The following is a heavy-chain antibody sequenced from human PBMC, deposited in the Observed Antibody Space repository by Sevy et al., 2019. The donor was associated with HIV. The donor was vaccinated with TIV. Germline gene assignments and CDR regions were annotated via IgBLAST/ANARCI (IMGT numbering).Heavy chain of an antibody. CDR3: ASPPPNSRKAFDI. CDR1: GFTFSDYY. V-gene: IGHV3-11*01. Sequence: GGSLRLSCAASGFTFSDYYMSWIRQAPGKGLEWVSYISSSGSTIIYADSVKGRFTISRDNAKNSRYLQMNSLRAEDTAVYYCASPPPNSRKAFDIWGQGTMVTVSS. D-gene: IGHD1-7*01. CDR2: ISSSGSTI. J-gene: IGHJ3*02.